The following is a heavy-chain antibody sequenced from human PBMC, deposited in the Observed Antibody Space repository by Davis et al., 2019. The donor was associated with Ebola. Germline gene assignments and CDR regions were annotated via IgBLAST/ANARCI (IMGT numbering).Heavy chain of an antibody. CDR3: VRFFFDL. Sequence: GESLKISCAASGFTFSSYSMNWVRQAPGKGLEWVSSISSSSSYIYYADSVKGRFTISRDNAKNSLFLQMNNLRAEDTATYYCVRFFFDLWGQGALVTVSS. CDR1: GFTFSSYS. CDR2: ISSSSSYI. J-gene: IGHJ4*02. V-gene: IGHV3-21*04.